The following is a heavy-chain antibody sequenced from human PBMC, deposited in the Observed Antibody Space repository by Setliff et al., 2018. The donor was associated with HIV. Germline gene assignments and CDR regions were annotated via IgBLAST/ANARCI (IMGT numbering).Heavy chain of an antibody. CDR3: ARPRVFDSFDV. CDR2: ISPNNGAA. Sequence: ASVKVSCKATEYMILAYKMNWVRQAPGQGLEWIGRISPNNGAAEYAPKFQGRVIMTLDTSISTAYLEIPRLTSDDAAVYYCARPRVFDSFDVWGQGTMVTRLL. V-gene: IGHV1-2*06. J-gene: IGHJ3*01. CDR1: EYMILAYK.